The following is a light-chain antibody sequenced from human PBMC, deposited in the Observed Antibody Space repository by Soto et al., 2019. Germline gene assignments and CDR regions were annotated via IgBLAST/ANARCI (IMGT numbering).Light chain of an antibody. CDR1: QSFSSNY. Sequence: EIVLTQSPGTLSLSPGERATRSCRASQSFSSNYLAWYQQKPGQAPRLFIYGASSRATGIPDRFSGSGFGTDVTLTISRLEPEDFAVYYCQQYGSSPPWTFGQGTKVDIK. CDR2: GAS. J-gene: IGKJ1*01. CDR3: QQYGSSPPWT. V-gene: IGKV3-20*01.